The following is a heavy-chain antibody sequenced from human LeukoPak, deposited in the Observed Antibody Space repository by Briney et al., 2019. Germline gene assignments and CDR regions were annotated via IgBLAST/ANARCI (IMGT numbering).Heavy chain of an antibody. CDR1: GDSVSSNSAA. V-gene: IGHV6-1*01. CDR2: TYYRSKWYN. CDR3: ARGDIAVDY. J-gene: IGHJ4*02. Sequence: SQTLSLTCAISGDSVSSNSAAWSWIRQSPSRGLEWLGRTYYRSKWYNNYAVSVKSRVTINPDTSKNQFSLQLNSVTPEDTAVYYCARGDIAVDYWGQGTLVTVSS. D-gene: IGHD5-12*01.